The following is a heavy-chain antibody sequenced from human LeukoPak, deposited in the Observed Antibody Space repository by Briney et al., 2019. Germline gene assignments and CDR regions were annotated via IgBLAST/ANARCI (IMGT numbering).Heavy chain of an antibody. CDR1: GYTFTGYY. J-gene: IGHJ4*02. V-gene: IGHV1-2*02. Sequence: ASVKVSCKASGYTFTGYYMHWVRQAPGQGLEWMGWINPNSGGTNYAQKFQGRVTMTRDTSISTAYMELSRLRSDDTAVYYCARENTAMAPRGYYFDYWGQGTLATVSS. CDR3: ARENTAMAPRGYYFDY. D-gene: IGHD5-18*01. CDR2: INPNSGGT.